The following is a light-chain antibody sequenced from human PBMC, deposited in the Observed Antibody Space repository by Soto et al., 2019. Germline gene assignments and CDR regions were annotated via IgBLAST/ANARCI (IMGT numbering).Light chain of an antibody. Sequence: DIQMTQSPSTLSASVGDRVSITCRASQSISSWLAWYQQKPGKAPNLLIYKASSLERGVPSRFSGGGSGTEFTLTISSLQPDDFATYYCQQYNNYPYTFGQGTRLEIK. CDR1: QSISSW. J-gene: IGKJ5*01. V-gene: IGKV1-5*03. CDR3: QQYNNYPYT. CDR2: KAS.